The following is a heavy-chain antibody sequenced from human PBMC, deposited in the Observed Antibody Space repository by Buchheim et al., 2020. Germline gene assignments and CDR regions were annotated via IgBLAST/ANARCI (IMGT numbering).Heavy chain of an antibody. Sequence: QVQLVQSGAEVKKPGASVKVSCKASGYTFTSYYIHWVRQAPGQGLEWMGIIDPSGGSTSYAQKFHGRVTMTRDTSTNTVYMELSSLRSEDTAVYYCARGPKSTVTADYWGQGTL. J-gene: IGHJ4*02. CDR1: GYTFTSYY. CDR2: IDPSGGST. V-gene: IGHV1-46*01. D-gene: IGHD4-11*01. CDR3: ARGPKSTVTADY.